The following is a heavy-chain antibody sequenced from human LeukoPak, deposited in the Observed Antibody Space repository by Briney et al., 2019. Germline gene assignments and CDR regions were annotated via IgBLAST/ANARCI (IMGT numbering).Heavy chain of an antibody. J-gene: IGHJ5*02. CDR3: AREGTSGTNWFDP. CDR2: IYHSGST. D-gene: IGHD3-10*01. CDR1: DYSIIGDYY. Sequence: SETLSLTCGVSDYSIIGDYYWGWIRQPPGKGLEWIGSIYHSGSTYYNPSLKSRVTISVGTSKNQFSLKLTSVTAADTAVYYCAREGTSGTNWFDPWGQGTLVTVSS. V-gene: IGHV4-38-2*02.